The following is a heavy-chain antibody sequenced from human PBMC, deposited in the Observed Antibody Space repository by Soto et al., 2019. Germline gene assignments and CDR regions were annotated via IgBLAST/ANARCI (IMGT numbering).Heavy chain of an antibody. CDR2: MLNDGTTK. Sequence: QVQLVESGGGVVQPGTSLRLSCTASGFTFSASGMHWVRQAPGKGLEWVALMLNDGTTKFHADSVKGRFSIARDNSKXXLXXQMNSLRAEDTAVYYCATDVGDCCSGKCYSDYFDFRGQGTLVTVSS. CDR3: ATDVGDCCSGKCYSDYFDF. V-gene: IGHV3-33*01. D-gene: IGHD2-15*01. J-gene: IGHJ4*02. CDR1: GFTFSASG.